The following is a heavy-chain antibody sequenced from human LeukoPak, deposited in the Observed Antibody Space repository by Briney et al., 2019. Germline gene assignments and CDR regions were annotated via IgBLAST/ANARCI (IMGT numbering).Heavy chain of an antibody. D-gene: IGHD5-12*01. Sequence: APVKVSCKASGYTFTSYGISWVRQAPGQGLEWMGWISAYNGNTNYAQKLQGRVTMTRDTSTSTVYMELSSLRSEDTAVYYCARDNVDIVATIEGYYMDVWGNGTTVTISS. CDR1: GYTFTSYG. J-gene: IGHJ6*03. CDR3: ARDNVDIVATIEGYYMDV. CDR2: ISAYNGNT. V-gene: IGHV1-18*01.